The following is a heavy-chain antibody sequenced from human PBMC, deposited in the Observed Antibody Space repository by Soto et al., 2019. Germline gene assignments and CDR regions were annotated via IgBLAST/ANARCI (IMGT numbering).Heavy chain of an antibody. J-gene: IGHJ4*02. CDR3: ARGNDGSGSFDY. CDR1: GFTFSSYD. Sequence: GESLKISCAASGFTFSSYDMHWVRQATGKGLEWVSAIGTAGDTYYPGSVKGRFTISRENAKNSLYLQMNSLRAGDTAVYYCARGNDGSGSFDYWGQGTLVTVSS. CDR2: IGTAGDT. V-gene: IGHV3-13*01. D-gene: IGHD3-10*01.